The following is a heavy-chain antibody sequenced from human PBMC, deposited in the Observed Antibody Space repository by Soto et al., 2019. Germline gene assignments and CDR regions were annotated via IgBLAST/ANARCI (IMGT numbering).Heavy chain of an antibody. D-gene: IGHD6-6*01. J-gene: IGHJ6*02. CDR1: GFTFSSYA. CDR2: ISYDGSNK. V-gene: IGHV3-30-3*01. CDR3: ARSLAALPSYYYYYYGMDV. Sequence: QVQLVESGGGVVQPGRSLRLSCAASGFTFSSYAMHWVRQAPGKGLEWVAVISYDGSNKYYADSVKGRFTISRDNSKNTLYLQMNSLRAEDTAVYYCARSLAALPSYYYYYYGMDVWGQGTTVTVSS.